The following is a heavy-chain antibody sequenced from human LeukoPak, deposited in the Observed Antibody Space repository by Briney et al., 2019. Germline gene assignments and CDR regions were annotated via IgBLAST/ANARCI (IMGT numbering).Heavy chain of an antibody. CDR1: GFTFSSYA. CDR3: APTTYYDFWSGYYTGNDAFDI. J-gene: IGHJ3*02. CDR2: ISGSGGST. D-gene: IGHD3-3*01. Sequence: PGGSLRLSCAASGFTFSSYAMSWVRQAPGKGLEWVSAISGSGGSTYYADSVKGRFTISRDNSKNTLYLQMNSLRAEDTAVYYCAPTTYYDFWSGYYTGNDAFDIWGQGTMVTVSS. V-gene: IGHV3-23*01.